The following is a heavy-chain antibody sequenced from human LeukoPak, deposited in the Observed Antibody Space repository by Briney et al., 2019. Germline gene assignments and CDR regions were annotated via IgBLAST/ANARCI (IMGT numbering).Heavy chain of an antibody. CDR2: ISSSGSTI. V-gene: IGHV3-11*04. CDR1: GFTFSDYY. J-gene: IGHJ4*02. D-gene: IGHD3-22*01. CDR3: ASGAKNYDSSGYYDQYYY. Sequence: PGGSLRLSCAASGFTFSDYYMSWIRQAPGKGLEWVSYISSSGSTIYYADSVKGRFTISRDNAKNSLYLQMNSLRAEDTAVYYCASGAKNYDSSGYYDQYYYWGQGTLVTVSS.